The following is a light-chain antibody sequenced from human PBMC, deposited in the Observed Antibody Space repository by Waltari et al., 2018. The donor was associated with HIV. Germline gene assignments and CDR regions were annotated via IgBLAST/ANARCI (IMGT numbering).Light chain of an antibody. Sequence: DIQMTQSPSSLSASVGDRVTITCRASQDIFNYLAWYQQKPGKVPKLLIYAASTLESGVPSRFSGSGSGPVFTLTISSLQPEDVAIYYCQKYNSAQCTFGQGTKVEIK. CDR1: QDIFNY. J-gene: IGKJ1*01. V-gene: IGKV1-27*01. CDR2: AAS. CDR3: QKYNSAQCT.